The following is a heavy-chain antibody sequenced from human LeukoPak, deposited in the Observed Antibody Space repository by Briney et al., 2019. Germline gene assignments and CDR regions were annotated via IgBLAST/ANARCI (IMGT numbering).Heavy chain of an antibody. D-gene: IGHD4-17*01. V-gene: IGHV3-30*04. J-gene: IGHJ4*02. CDR3: ARTATVTTAFDY. CDR2: ISYDGSNK. Sequence: GGSLRLSCAASGFTFSSYAMHGVRQATGKGLERVAVISYDGSNKYYADSVKGRFTISRDNSKNTLYLQMNSLRAEDTAVYYCARTATVTTAFDYWGQGTLVTVSS. CDR1: GFTFSSYA.